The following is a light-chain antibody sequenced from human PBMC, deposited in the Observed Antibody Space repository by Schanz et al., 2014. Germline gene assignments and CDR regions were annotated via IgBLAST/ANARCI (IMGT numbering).Light chain of an antibody. CDR1: SSDVGNYNF. CDR3: CSYAGSYTVV. J-gene: IGLJ2*01. V-gene: IGLV2-8*01. CDR2: EVS. Sequence: QSALTQPPSASGSPGQSVTISCTGTSSDVGNYNFVSWYQHHPGKAPKLMIYEVSKRPSGVPDRFSGSKSGNTASLTVSGLQAEDEADYYCCSYAGSYTVVFGGGTKLTVL.